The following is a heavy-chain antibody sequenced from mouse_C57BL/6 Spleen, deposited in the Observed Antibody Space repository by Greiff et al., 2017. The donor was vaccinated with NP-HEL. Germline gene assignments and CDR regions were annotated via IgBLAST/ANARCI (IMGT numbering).Heavy chain of an antibody. J-gene: IGHJ2*01. CDR2: IDPSDSET. CDR1: GYTFTSYW. V-gene: IGHV1-52*01. Sequence: QVQLQQPGAELVRPGSSVKLSCKASGYTFTSYWMHWVKQRPIQGLEWIGNIDPSDSETHYNQKFKDKATLTVDKSSSTAYMQLSSLTSEDSAVYYCARGASGSSYGDYFDYWGQGTTLTVSS. CDR3: ARGASGSSYGDYFDY. D-gene: IGHD1-1*01.